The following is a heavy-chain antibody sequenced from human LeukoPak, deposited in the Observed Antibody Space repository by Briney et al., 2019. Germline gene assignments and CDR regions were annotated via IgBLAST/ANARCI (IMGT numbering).Heavy chain of an antibody. V-gene: IGHV3-30*04. Sequence: GGSLRLSCAASGFTFSSYAMHWVRQAPGKGLEWLAFIRYDGSNKYYADSVKGRFTISRDNSKNTLYLQMNSLRAEDTAVYYCARSRIVGATTDFDYWGQGTLVTVSS. D-gene: IGHD1-26*01. CDR1: GFTFSSYA. CDR3: ARSRIVGATTDFDY. CDR2: IRYDGSNK. J-gene: IGHJ4*02.